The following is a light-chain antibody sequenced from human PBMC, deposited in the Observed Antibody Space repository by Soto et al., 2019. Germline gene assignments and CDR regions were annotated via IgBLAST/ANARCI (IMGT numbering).Light chain of an antibody. J-gene: IGKJ1*01. CDR2: DAS. V-gene: IGKV1-6*01. CDR3: LQDYNYPLT. CDR1: QSIYEW. Sequence: RMTQSPSTLSASVGDRVTITCRASQSIYEWVAWYQQKPGKAPNLLIYDASHLQSGVPSRFNGSGSGTDFTLTISSLQPEDFATYYCLQDYNYPLTFGQGTKVDI.